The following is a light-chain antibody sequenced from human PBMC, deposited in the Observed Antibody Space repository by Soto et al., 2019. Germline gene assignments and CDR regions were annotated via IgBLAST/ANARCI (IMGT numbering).Light chain of an antibody. Sequence: DIQMTQSPSTLSASVGDRVTITCRASQSISNWLAWYQQKPGKAPKVLIYDASSLESGVPSRFSGSGSGTEFTLTIHSLQTDDFAAYYCQHYNNYPWTLGQGTKVDIK. J-gene: IGKJ1*01. V-gene: IGKV1-5*01. CDR1: QSISNW. CDR2: DAS. CDR3: QHYNNYPWT.